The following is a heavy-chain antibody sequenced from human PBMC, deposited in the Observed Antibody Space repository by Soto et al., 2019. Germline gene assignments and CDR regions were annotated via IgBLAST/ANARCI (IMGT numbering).Heavy chain of an antibody. CDR1: GFIISSTY. V-gene: IGHV3-66*01. Sequence: EVQLVESGGGLVQPGGSLRLSCAASGFIISSTYMSWVRQAPGKGLEWVSIISGGGGTFYADSVKGRFTISRVNSKNTLYLQMNSLRVEDTAVYYCASREGGYYYGMDVCGQGTTVTVSS. CDR2: ISGGGGT. CDR3: ASREGGYYYGMDV. J-gene: IGHJ6*02.